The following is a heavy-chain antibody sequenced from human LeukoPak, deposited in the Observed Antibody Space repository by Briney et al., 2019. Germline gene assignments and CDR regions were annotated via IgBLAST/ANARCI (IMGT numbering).Heavy chain of an antibody. CDR3: ARAGSYYNSFEF. Sequence: GGALRLSCAASGFNFYMYSMHWGRQAPGEGLEGVAYIITSGKTIYSTTSVKGRFTISRDHAKNSPFPQMNSLSVEDTAVYYCARAGSYYNSFEFWGQGTMVTVPS. CDR2: IITSGKTI. CDR1: GFNFYMYS. D-gene: IGHD1-26*01. V-gene: IGHV3-48*04. J-gene: IGHJ3*01.